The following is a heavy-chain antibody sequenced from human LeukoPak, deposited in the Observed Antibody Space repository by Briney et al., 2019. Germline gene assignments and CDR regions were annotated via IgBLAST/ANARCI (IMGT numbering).Heavy chain of an antibody. CDR2: ISCGGNYK. V-gene: IGHV3-30*15. Sequence: GSSLRLSCEAPGFTFGRKVMNGARQAPAKGLEGGACISCGGNYKFYSVSVKGRFTISRDNSRNPLYLQMSSLRGEDAAVYSCGRGGIPTGPYYYFYYMDVWGKGTAVTVSS. J-gene: IGHJ6*03. D-gene: IGHD3-10*01. CDR1: GFTFGRKV. CDR3: GRGGIPTGPYYYFYYMDV.